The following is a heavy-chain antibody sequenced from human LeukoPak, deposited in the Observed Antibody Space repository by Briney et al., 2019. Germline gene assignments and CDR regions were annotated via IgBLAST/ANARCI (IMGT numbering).Heavy chain of an antibody. CDR2: MWYDGSNK. J-gene: IGHJ6*02. CDR3: ARGQAARLDYYYGMDV. D-gene: IGHD6-6*01. Sequence: PGGSLRLSCAASGFAFSSYGMHWVRQAPGKGLEWVAVMWYDGSNKYYADSVKGRFTISRDNSKNTLYLQMNSLGAEDTAVYYCARGQAARLDYYYGMDVWGQGTTVTVSS. CDR1: GFAFSSYG. V-gene: IGHV3-33*01.